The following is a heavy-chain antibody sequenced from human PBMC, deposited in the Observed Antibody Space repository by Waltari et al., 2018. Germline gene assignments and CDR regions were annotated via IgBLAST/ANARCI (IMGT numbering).Heavy chain of an antibody. D-gene: IGHD3-16*01. Sequence: QVQLQESGPGLVKPSETLSLTCAVSGYSISSGYYWGWIRQPPGKGLEWIGNIYHSGSTYYNPSLKSRVTISVDTSKNQFSRKLSSVTAADTAVYYCARHVYTTLDYWGQGTLVTVSS. V-gene: IGHV4-38-2*01. J-gene: IGHJ4*02. CDR1: GYSISSGYY. CDR3: ARHVYTTLDY. CDR2: IYHSGST.